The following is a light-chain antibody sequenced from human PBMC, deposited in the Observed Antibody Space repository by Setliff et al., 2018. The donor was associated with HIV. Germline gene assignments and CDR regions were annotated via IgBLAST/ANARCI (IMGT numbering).Light chain of an antibody. J-gene: IGLJ1*01. Sequence: QSALTQPASMSGSPGQSNTISCTGSSDEVGGSNYVSWYQQHPGKAPKLIIYEVKVRPSGVSSRFSGSKSGNTASLTLSGLQTEDEADYYCSSYTKTASDYVFGSGTKVTVL. CDR2: EVK. V-gene: IGLV2-14*01. CDR1: SDEVGGSNY. CDR3: SSYTKTASDYV.